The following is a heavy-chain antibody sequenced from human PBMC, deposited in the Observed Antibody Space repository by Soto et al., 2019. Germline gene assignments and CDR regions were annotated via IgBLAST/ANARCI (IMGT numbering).Heavy chain of an antibody. CDR2: ISYDGSNK. CDR3: VKDQLRGVRGGITYYYGMDV. CDR1: GFTFSSYG. D-gene: IGHD3-10*01. V-gene: IGHV3-30*18. J-gene: IGHJ6*02. Sequence: QVQLVESGGGVVQPGRSLRLSCAASGFTFSSYGMHWVRQAPGKGLEWVAVISYDGSNKYYADSVKGRFTISRDNSKNVQYLQMNSLRAEDKGVYYCVKDQLRGVRGGITYYYGMDVWGQGTTVTVSS.